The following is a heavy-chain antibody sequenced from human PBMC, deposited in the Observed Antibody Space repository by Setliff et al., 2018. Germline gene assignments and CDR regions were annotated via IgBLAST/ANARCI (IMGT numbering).Heavy chain of an antibody. Sequence: EASVKVSCKASGYTFANYGLHWVRQAPGQRLEWMGWINAGNGDTKFSQKFQDTITMTADTSASTAYMELSSLRSDDTAVYYCARGRSSYFIDVWGKGTTVTVSS. CDR1: GYTFANYG. CDR2: INAGNGDT. J-gene: IGHJ6*03. V-gene: IGHV1-3*01. CDR3: ARGRSSYFIDV.